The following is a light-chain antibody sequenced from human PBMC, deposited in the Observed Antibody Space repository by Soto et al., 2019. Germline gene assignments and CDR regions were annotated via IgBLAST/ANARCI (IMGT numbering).Light chain of an antibody. CDR2: GAS. CDR1: QSVGTK. J-gene: IGKJ5*01. Sequence: EIVMSQSPSTLSVSPEERANLSCRASQSVGTKLAWYEQTPDQAPRLLIYGASNRATGIPARFSGSGSGTDFTLTISSLEPEDFAVYYWQQRSYPITFGQGTRLEIK. V-gene: IGKV3-11*01. CDR3: QQRSYPIT.